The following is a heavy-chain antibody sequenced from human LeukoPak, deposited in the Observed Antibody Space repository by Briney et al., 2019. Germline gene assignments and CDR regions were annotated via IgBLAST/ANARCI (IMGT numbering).Heavy chain of an antibody. Sequence: GGSLRLSCAASGFTFSSYGMHWVRQAPGKGLEWVAFIRYDGSNKYYADSVKGRFTISRDNSKNTLYLQMNSLRAEDTAVYYCAKDHSSGYYYFDYWGQGTLVTVSS. V-gene: IGHV3-30*02. D-gene: IGHD3-22*01. J-gene: IGHJ4*02. CDR2: IRYDGSNK. CDR3: AKDHSSGYYYFDY. CDR1: GFTFSSYG.